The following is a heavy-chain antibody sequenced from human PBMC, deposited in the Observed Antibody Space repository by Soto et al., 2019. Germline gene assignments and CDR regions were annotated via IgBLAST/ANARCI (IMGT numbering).Heavy chain of an antibody. V-gene: IGHV5-51*01. CDR1: GYKVSTWDHFSSYW. CDR3: ARLGFNYDFLSGYYNVHHYYGIDV. Sequence: GEALKISRMGFGYKVSTWDHFSSYWIAWGRQKPGEGPGWVGVIYPGDSDTRYSPSFQGQVTISADKSINSVYLQWSSLKASDTATYYCARLGFNYDFLSGYYNVHHYYGIDVWGQGTTVTVSS. CDR2: IYPGDSDT. J-gene: IGHJ6*02. D-gene: IGHD3-3*01.